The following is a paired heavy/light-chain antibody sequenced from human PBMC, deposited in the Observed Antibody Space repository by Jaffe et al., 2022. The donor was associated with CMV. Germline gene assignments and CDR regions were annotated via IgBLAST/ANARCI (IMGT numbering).Light chain of an antibody. Sequence: EIVLTQSPATLSLSPGERATLSCRASQSVSSYLAWYQQKPGQAPRLLIYDASNRATGIPARFSGSGSGTDFTLTISSLEPEDFAVYYCQQRSNWPLYTFGQGTKLEIK. CDR2: DAS. J-gene: IGKJ2*01. CDR1: QSVSSY. CDR3: QQRSNWPLYT. V-gene: IGKV3-11*01.
Heavy chain of an antibody. CDR1: GFTFSDYY. V-gene: IGHV3-11*01. J-gene: IGHJ4*02. CDR2: ISSSGSTI. CDR3: ATIDSSGYYYAGPQNEADY. D-gene: IGHD3-22*01. Sequence: QVQLVESGGGLVKPGGSLRLSCAASGFTFSDYYMSWIRQAPGKGLEWVSYISSSGSTIYYADSVKGRFTISRDNAKNSLYLQMNSLRAEDTAVYYCATIDSSGYYYAGPQNEADYWGQGTLVTVSS.